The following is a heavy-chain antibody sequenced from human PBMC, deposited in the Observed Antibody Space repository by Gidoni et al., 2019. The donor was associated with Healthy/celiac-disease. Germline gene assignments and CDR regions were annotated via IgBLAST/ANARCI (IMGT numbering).Heavy chain of an antibody. CDR1: AGSISSGGYY. CDR3: ARDHLNTRNFDY. J-gene: IGHJ4*02. Sequence: QVQLQESGPGLVKPSQTLSLTCTVSAGSISSGGYYWSCIRQHPGKGLEWSGYIYYSGSTYYNPSLKSRVTISVDTSKNQFSLKLSSVTAADTAVYYCARDHLNTRNFDYWGQGTLVTVSS. CDR2: IYYSGST. V-gene: IGHV4-31*03.